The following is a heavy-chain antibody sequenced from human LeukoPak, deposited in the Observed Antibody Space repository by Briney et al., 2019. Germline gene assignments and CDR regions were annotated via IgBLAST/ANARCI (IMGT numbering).Heavy chain of an antibody. CDR3: AKEDSGIAVAGTRAFDI. CDR1: GFTFSSYG. D-gene: IGHD6-19*01. J-gene: IGHJ3*02. V-gene: IGHV3-30*18. CDR2: ISYDGSNK. Sequence: GGSLRLSCAASGFTFSSYGMHWVRQAPGKGLEWVAVISYDGSNKYYADSVKGRFTISRDNSKNTLYLQMTSLRAEDTAVYYCAKEDSGIAVAGTRAFDIWGQGTMVTVSS.